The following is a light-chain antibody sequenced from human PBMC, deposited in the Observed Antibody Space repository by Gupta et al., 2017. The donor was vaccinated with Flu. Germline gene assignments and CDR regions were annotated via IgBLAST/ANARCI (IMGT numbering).Light chain of an antibody. CDR2: AAS. J-gene: IGKJ1*01. CDR3: QQSYSTFWT. V-gene: IGKV1-39*01. CDR1: QSIRSY. Sequence: DIQMTQSPSSLSASVGDRVTITCRASQSIRSYLNWYQQKPGKAPKLLIYAASSLQSGVPSRFSGSGSGTDFTLTISRLQPEDFATYYCQQSYSTFWTFGQGTKVEIK.